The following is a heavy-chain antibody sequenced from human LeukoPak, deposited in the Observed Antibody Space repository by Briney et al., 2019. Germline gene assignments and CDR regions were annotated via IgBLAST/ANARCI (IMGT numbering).Heavy chain of an antibody. V-gene: IGHV4-31*03. CDR2: IYYSGST. D-gene: IGHD5-12*01. Sequence: SETLSLTCTVSGGSISSGGYYWSWIRQHPGKGLEWIGYIYYSGSTYYNPSLKSRVTISVDTSKNQFSLKLSSVTAADTAVYYCARDSHLGPGYSGYELDAFDIWGQGTMVTVSS. CDR1: GGSISSGGYY. J-gene: IGHJ3*02. CDR3: ARDSHLGPGYSGYELDAFDI.